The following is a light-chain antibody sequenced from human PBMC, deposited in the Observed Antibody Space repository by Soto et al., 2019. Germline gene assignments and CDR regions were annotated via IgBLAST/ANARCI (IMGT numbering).Light chain of an antibody. CDR3: GTWDSSLSAGV. J-gene: IGLJ1*01. CDR1: SSNIGNNY. Sequence: QSVLTQPPSVSAAPGQKVTISCSGSSSNIGNNYVSWYQQLPGTAPKLLISDNNKRPSGIPDRFSGSKSGTSATLGITGLQTGDEADYYCGTWDSSLSAGVFGTGTKVTVL. CDR2: DNN. V-gene: IGLV1-51*01.